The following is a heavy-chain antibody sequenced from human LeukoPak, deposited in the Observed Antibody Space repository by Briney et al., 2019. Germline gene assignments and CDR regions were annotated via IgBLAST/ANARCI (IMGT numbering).Heavy chain of an antibody. Sequence: GGSLRLSCAASGFTFSSYSMNWVRQAPGKGLEWVSYISSSSSTIYYADSVKGRFTISRDNAKNSLYLQMNSLRDEDTAVYYCARVPLRPTGSCFDYWGQGTLVTVSS. CDR3: ARVPLRPTGSCFDY. CDR1: GFTFSSYS. CDR2: ISSSSSTI. V-gene: IGHV3-48*02. D-gene: IGHD4-17*01. J-gene: IGHJ4*02.